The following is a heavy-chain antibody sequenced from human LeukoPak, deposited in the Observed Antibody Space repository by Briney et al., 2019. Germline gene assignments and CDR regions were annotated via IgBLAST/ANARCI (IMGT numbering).Heavy chain of an antibody. CDR3: ARPPFRYAFDY. V-gene: IGHV1-46*03. CDR1: GYTFTSYY. CDR2: INPSGGST. Sequence: ASVKVSCKASGYTFTSYYMYWVRQAPGQGLEWMGIINPSGGSTSYAQKFQGRVTMTRDTSTSTVYMELSSLRSEDTAVYYCARPPFRYAFDYWGQGTLVTVSS. J-gene: IGHJ4*02. D-gene: IGHD3-9*01.